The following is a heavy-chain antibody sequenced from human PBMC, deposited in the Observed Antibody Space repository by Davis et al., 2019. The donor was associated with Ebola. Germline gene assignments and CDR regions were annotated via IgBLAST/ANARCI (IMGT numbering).Heavy chain of an antibody. CDR1: GGTFSSYA. CDR3: ARILTNGFWSGYYTHYYMDV. CDR2: IIPILGIA. J-gene: IGHJ6*03. Sequence: SVKVSCKASGGTFSSYAISWVRQAPGQGLEWMGGIIPILGIANYAQKFQGRITITADESTSTAYMELSSLRSEDTAVYYCARILTNGFWSGYYTHYYMDVWGKGTTVTVSS. D-gene: IGHD3-3*01. V-gene: IGHV1-69*10.